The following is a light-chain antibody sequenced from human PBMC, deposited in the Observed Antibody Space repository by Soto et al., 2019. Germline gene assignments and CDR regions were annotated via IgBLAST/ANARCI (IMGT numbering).Light chain of an antibody. J-gene: IGLJ2*01. CDR3: CSFAGGATFV. Sequence: QSALTQPASVSRSPGQSITISCSGSSNDVGGYNLVSWYQHHPGKAPKLIIYEGNKRPSGVSDRFSGSRSGNTASLTISTLQAEDEADYSCCSFAGGATFVFGGGTKLTVL. CDR2: EGN. V-gene: IGLV2-23*03. CDR1: SNDVGGYNL.